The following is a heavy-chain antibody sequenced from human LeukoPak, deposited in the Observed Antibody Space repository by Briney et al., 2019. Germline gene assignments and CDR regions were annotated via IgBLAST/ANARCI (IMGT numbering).Heavy chain of an antibody. J-gene: IGHJ5*02. CDR3: ARDHVSGAMVRNNWFDP. CDR1: GGSISSSSYY. Sequence: PSETLSLTCTVSGGSISSSSYYWGWIRQPPGKGLEWIGSIYYSGSTYYNPSLKSRVTISVDTSKNQFSLKLSSVTAADTAVYYCARDHVSGAMVRNNWFDPWGQGTLVAVSS. CDR2: IYYSGST. D-gene: IGHD3-10*01. V-gene: IGHV4-39*07.